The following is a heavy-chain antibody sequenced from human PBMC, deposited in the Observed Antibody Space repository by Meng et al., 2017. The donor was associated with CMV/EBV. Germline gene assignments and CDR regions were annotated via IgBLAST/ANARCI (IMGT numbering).Heavy chain of an antibody. Sequence: GESLKISCAASGFTFSSYSMNWVRQAPGKGLEWVSSISSSSSYIYYADSVKGRFTISRDNAKNSLYLQMNSLRAEDTAVYYCASDDPRTSGRVCAFDIWGQGTMVTVSS. V-gene: IGHV3-21*01. D-gene: IGHD6-25*01. CDR1: GFTFSSYS. CDR2: ISSSSSYI. J-gene: IGHJ3*02. CDR3: ASDDPRTSGRVCAFDI.